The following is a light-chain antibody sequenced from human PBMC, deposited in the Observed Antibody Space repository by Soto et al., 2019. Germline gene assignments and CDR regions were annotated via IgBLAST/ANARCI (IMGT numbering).Light chain of an antibody. Sequence: IVLTQSPGTLSLSPGERATLSCRASQSIRSNYLAWYQQKPGQAPRFLIYGASSRATGIPDRFSGSGSGTDFTLTISRLEPEDFAVYYCQQYGSSPQTFGQGTKVDI. CDR2: GAS. V-gene: IGKV3-20*01. J-gene: IGKJ1*01. CDR3: QQYGSSPQT. CDR1: QSIRSNY.